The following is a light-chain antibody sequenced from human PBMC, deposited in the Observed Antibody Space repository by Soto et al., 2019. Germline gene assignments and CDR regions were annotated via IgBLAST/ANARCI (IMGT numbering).Light chain of an antibody. Sequence: EIVLTQSPGTLSLSPGERATLSCRASQTISSSHLAWYQQKPGRAPRLLIYGASSRATGIPDRFSGSGSGADFTLTIRGLEPEDFAVYYCQQYVTSPPMYSFGQGTKLEIK. CDR3: QQYVTSPPMYS. J-gene: IGKJ2*03. CDR2: GAS. CDR1: QTISSSH. V-gene: IGKV3-20*01.